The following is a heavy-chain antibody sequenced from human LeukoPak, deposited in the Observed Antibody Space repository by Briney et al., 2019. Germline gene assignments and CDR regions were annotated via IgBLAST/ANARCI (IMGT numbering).Heavy chain of an antibody. CDR1: GYSISSGYY. Sequence: ASETLSLTCTVSGYSISSGYYWGWIRQPPGKGLEWIGSIYYSGSTYYNPSLKSRLTISLDTSKNQFSLKLSSVTAADTAVYYCARIYGDYVVYWGQGTLVTVSS. CDR2: IYYSGST. J-gene: IGHJ4*02. V-gene: IGHV4-38-2*02. CDR3: ARIYGDYVVY. D-gene: IGHD4-17*01.